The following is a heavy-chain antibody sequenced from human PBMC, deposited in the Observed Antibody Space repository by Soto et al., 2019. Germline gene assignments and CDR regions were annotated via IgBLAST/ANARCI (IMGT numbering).Heavy chain of an antibody. J-gene: IGHJ6*02. CDR3: ARDVYSNYYYYGMDV. D-gene: IGHD4-4*01. CDR1: GLTFSSYS. Sequence: KSGGSLRLSCAASGLTFSSYSMNWVRQAPGKGLEWVSSISSSSSYIYYADSVKGRFTISRDNAKNSLYLQMNSLRAEDTAVYYCARDVYSNYYYYGMDVWGQGTTVTVS. CDR2: ISSSSSYI. V-gene: IGHV3-21*01.